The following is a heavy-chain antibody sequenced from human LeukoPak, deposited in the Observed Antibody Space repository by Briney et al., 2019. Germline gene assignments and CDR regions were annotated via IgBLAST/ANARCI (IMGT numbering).Heavy chain of an antibody. CDR3: ARGWYYDSSGYSGY. V-gene: IGHV3-7*01. CDR2: IKQDGSEK. D-gene: IGHD3-22*01. CDR1: GFTFSSYW. J-gene: IGHJ4*02. Sequence: PGGSLRLSCAASGFTFSSYWMGWVRQAPGKGLEWVANIKQDGSEKYYVDSVKGRFTISRDIAKNSLYLQMNSLRAEDTAVYSCARGWYYDSSGYSGYWGQGTLVTVSS.